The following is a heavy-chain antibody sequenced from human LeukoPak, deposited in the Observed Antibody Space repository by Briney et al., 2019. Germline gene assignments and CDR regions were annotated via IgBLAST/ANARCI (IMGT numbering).Heavy chain of an antibody. D-gene: IGHD6-13*01. V-gene: IGHV4-34*01. CDR2: INHSGST. CDR1: GGSINNYY. J-gene: IGHJ4*02. Sequence: PSETLSVTCTVSGGSINNYYWSWIRQPPGKGLEWIGEINHSGSTNYNPSLKSRVTISVDTSKNQFSLKLSSVTAADTAVYYCAREDIAAARFDYWGQGTLVTVSS. CDR3: AREDIAAARFDY.